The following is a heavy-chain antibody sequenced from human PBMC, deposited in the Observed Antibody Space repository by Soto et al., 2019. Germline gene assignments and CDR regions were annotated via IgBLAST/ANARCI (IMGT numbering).Heavy chain of an antibody. J-gene: IGHJ4*02. Sequence: EVQLLESGGGLVQPGGSLRLSCAASGFTFSSYAMSWVRQAPGKGLEWVSAISGSGGSTYYADSVKGRFTISGDSSKNTLYLQMNSRRAEDTAVYYCAKAASSGSALDYWGQGTLVTVSS. CDR2: ISGSGGST. CDR3: AKAASSGSALDY. V-gene: IGHV3-23*01. D-gene: IGHD6-19*01. CDR1: GFTFSSYA.